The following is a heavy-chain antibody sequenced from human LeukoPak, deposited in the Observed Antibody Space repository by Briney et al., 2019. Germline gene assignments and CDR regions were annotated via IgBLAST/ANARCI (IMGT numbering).Heavy chain of an antibody. CDR1: GLTFSSYA. CDR2: ISYDGSNK. Sequence: GGSLRLSCAASGLTFSSYAMHWVRQAPGKGLEWVAVISYDGSNKYYADSVKGRFTISRDDARNSLYLQMNSLRVEDTAMYYCARRDDFDIWGQGTLVTVSS. V-gene: IGHV3-30-3*01. CDR3: ARRDDFDI. J-gene: IGHJ3*02.